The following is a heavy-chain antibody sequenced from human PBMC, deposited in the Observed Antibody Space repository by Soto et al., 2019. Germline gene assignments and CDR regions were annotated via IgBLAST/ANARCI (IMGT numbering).Heavy chain of an antibody. CDR3: ARDRWTARANWFDP. Sequence: NLSLTCIAFGGSIAAYYWSWIRQTPGKGPEWIGHISSRGTTDYNPSLKSRVTISVDRSKKQFSLKVTSVTAADTAVYYCARDRWTARANWFDPWGQGTLVTVSS. V-gene: IGHV4-59*01. CDR1: GGSIAAYY. CDR2: ISSRGTT. J-gene: IGHJ5*02. D-gene: IGHD3-16*02.